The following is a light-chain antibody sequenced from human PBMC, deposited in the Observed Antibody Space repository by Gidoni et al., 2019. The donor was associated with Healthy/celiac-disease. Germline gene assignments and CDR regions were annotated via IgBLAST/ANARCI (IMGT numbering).Light chain of an antibody. CDR3: MQGLHTPST. J-gene: IGKJ2*01. CDR1: QSLVRNNVNSY. V-gene: IGKV2-28*01. Sequence: TPRDAAAIACRSSQSLVRNNVNSYLNWYLQKPGQSPQLLIYDVSSRNTGVPERFSGSGSGTDFTLKISRVEAEDVGVYYCMQGLHTPSTFXQXTKLEIK. CDR2: DVS.